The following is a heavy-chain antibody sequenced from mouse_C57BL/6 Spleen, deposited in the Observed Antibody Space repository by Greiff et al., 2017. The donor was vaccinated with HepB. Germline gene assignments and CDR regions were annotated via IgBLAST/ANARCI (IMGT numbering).Heavy chain of an antibody. V-gene: IGHV1-64*01. J-gene: IGHJ3*01. Sequence: QVQLKQPGAELVKPGASVKLSCKASGYTFTSYWMHWVKQRPGQGLEWIGMIHPNSGSTNYNEKFKSKATLTVDKSSSTAYMQLSSLTSEDSAVYYCASIYYGYDGFAYWGQGTLVTVSA. D-gene: IGHD2-2*01. CDR2: IHPNSGST. CDR1: GYTFTSYW. CDR3: ASIYYGYDGFAY.